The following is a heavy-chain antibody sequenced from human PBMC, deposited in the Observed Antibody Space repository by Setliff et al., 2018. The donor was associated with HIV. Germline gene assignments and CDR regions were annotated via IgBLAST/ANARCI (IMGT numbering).Heavy chain of an antibody. D-gene: IGHD3-10*01. CDR2: VDPEDGET. V-gene: IGHV1-69-2*01. CDR1: GYTFTDYY. Sequence: ASVKVSCKASGYTFTDYYMHWVQQAPGKGLEWMGRVDPEDGETIYAEKFQGRVTITADTSTDTAYMELGSLRSEDTAVYYCATDRGDDYNWGRKAGPYYYYYYGMDVWGQGTTVTVSS. CDR3: ATDRGDDYNWGRKAGPYYYYYYGMDV. J-gene: IGHJ6*02.